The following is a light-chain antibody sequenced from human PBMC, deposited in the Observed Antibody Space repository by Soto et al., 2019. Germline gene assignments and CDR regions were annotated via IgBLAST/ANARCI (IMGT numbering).Light chain of an antibody. V-gene: IGKV3-15*01. CDR1: QNIFNN. Sequence: DIVLTQSPATLSVSPGDRATLSCRASQNIFNNLAWYHQKPGQPPRLLVYGASTRATDAPPRFRGSGSGTEFSLTISSLQSEDFGTYYCQQYSSWPRTFGQGSKVEMK. CDR2: GAS. CDR3: QQYSSWPRT. J-gene: IGKJ1*01.